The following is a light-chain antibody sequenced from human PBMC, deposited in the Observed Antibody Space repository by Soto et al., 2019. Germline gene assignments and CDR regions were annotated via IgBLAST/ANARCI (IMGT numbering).Light chain of an antibody. CDR2: AAT. J-gene: IGKJ2*01. CDR1: QTPKNY. V-gene: IGKV1-39*01. CDR3: QQSYTSVQT. Sequence: DIQMTQSPSSLSASVGDTVTITCRAGQTPKNYVNWYQQKPGRVPKLLIYAATSLQSGAPYRFAVTASGTDFTLTIMSLQPEDSGTYYCQQSYTSVQTFGQGTKLEIK.